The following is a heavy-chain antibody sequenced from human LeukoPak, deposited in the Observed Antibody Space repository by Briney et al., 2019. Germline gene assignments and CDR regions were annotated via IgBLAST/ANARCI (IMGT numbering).Heavy chain of an antibody. Sequence: GGSLRLSCAASGFTFSSYWMSWVRQAPGKGLEWVANIKQDGSEKYYVDSVRGRFTISRDNAKNSLYLQMNSLRAEDTAVYYCARDHPGNWNQVLYFDYWGQGTLVTVSS. CDR1: GFTFSSYW. V-gene: IGHV3-7*01. D-gene: IGHD1-1*01. CDR3: ARDHPGNWNQVLYFDY. J-gene: IGHJ4*02. CDR2: IKQDGSEK.